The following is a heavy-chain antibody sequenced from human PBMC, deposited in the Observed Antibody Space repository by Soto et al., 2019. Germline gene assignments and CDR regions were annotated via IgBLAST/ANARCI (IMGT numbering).Heavy chain of an antibody. Sequence: PGGSLRLSCAASGFTFSSYGMHCVRQAPGKGLEWVAVISYDGSNKYYADSVKGRFTISRDNSKNTLYLQMNSLSAEGTAVYYCAREQYYYSSGSYYIRYYYYSYGMEEWGQGTTV. V-gene: IGHV3-30*05. CDR3: AREQYYYSSGSYYIRYYYYSYGMEE. CDR2: ISYDGSNK. D-gene: IGHD3-10*01. J-gene: IGHJ6*01. CDR1: GFTFSSYG.